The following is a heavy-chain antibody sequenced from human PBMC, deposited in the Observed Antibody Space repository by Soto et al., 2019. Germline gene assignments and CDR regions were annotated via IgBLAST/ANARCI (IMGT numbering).Heavy chain of an antibody. CDR1: GFTFSSYW. CDR3: PSSHYAFWSGYYIHYYYGMDV. J-gene: IGHJ6*02. D-gene: IGHD3-3*01. Sequence: GGSLRLSCAASGFTFSSYWMSWVRQAPGKGLEWVANIKQDGSEKYYVDSVKGRFTISRDNAKNSLYLQMNSLRAEDTAVYYCPSSHYAFWSGYYIHYYYGMDVWGQGTTVTV. V-gene: IGHV3-7*01. CDR2: IKQDGSEK.